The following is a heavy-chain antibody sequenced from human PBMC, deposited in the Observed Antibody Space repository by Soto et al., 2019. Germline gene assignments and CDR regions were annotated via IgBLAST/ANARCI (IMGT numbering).Heavy chain of an antibody. CDR3: ARASQGYCTSVTCYSPGMDV. D-gene: IGHD2-2*01. CDR1: GGIFSGYI. CDR2: IIPILTTT. J-gene: IGHJ6*02. V-gene: IGHV1-69*08. Sequence: QVQLVQSGAEVKKPGSSVTVSCKASGGIFSGYILTWVRQAPGQGLEWMGRIIPILTTTAYAQKFQGRVTITAXKXPRTTYMELSSLTSEDTAVYYCARASQGYCTSVTCYSPGMDVWGQGTTVIVSS.